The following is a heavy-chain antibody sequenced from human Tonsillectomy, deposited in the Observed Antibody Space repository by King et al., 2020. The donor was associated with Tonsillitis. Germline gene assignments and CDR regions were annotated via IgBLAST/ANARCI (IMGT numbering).Heavy chain of an antibody. D-gene: IGHD6-13*01. CDR2: INPSGGST. J-gene: IGHJ4*02. V-gene: IGHV1-46*01. Sequence: VQLVESGAEVKKPGASVKVSCKASGYTFINYYIHWVRQAPGQGPEWMGIINPSGGSTSYAQRFQGRVSMTRDTSTSTVHMELSSLRSEDTAVYYCARGAGYSSSWHPGYWGQGTLVTVSS. CDR3: ARGAGYSSSWHPGY. CDR1: GYTFINYY.